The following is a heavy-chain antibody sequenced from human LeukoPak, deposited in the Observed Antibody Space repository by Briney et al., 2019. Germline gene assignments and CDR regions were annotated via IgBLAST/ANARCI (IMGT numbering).Heavy chain of an antibody. CDR2: ISGSGGST. CDR1: GFTFSSYA. V-gene: IGHV3-23*01. J-gene: IGHJ4*02. Sequence: GGSLRLSCAASGFTFSSYAMSWVRQAPGKGLEWVSAISGSGGSTYYADSVKGRFTISRDNSKNTLYPQMNSLRPEDTAVYYCAKVPTYGSGSYYFDYWGQGTLVTVSS. D-gene: IGHD3-10*01. CDR3: AKVPTYGSGSYYFDY.